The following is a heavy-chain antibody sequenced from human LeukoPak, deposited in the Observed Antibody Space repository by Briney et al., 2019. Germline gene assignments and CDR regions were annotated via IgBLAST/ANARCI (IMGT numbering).Heavy chain of an antibody. CDR2: ISGSGGST. V-gene: IGHV3-23*01. CDR3: AKPYGDYEGFWFDP. D-gene: IGHD4-17*01. CDR1: GFTFSSYA. J-gene: IGHJ5*02. Sequence: GGSLRLSCAASGFTFSSYAMSWVHQAPGKGLEWVSAISGSGGSTYYADSVKGRSTISRDNSKTTLYLQMNSLRAEDTAVYYCAKPYGDYEGFWFDPWGQGTLVTVSS.